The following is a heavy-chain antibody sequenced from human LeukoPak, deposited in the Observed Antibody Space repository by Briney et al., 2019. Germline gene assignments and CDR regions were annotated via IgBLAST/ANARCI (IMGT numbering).Heavy chain of an antibody. D-gene: IGHD3-16*01. Sequence: SETLSLTCTVSGGSINSYYWTWIRQPPGKGLEWIGNIYNSGNTNYNPSLKSRVTISVDTSKNQFSLKLNSVTAADTAVYYCARESGSYLWRSWLNHWGQGTLVTVSS. V-gene: IGHV4-59*01. CDR1: GGSINSYY. J-gene: IGHJ5*02. CDR2: IYNSGNT. CDR3: ARESGSYLWRSWLNH.